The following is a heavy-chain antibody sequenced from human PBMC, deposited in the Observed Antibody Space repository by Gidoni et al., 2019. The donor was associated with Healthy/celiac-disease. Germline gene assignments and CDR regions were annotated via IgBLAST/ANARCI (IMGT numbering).Heavy chain of an antibody. V-gene: IGHV3-21*01. J-gene: IGHJ4*02. CDR3: ARAPHSSSPRHFDY. CDR2: ISSSSSYI. Sequence: EVQLVESGGGLVKPGGSLRLSCAASGFTFSSYSMNWVRRAPGKGLEWVSSISSSSSYIYYADSVKGRFTISRDNAKNSLYLQMNSLRAEDTAVYYCARAPHSSSPRHFDYWGQGTLVTVSS. CDR1: GFTFSSYS. D-gene: IGHD6-13*01.